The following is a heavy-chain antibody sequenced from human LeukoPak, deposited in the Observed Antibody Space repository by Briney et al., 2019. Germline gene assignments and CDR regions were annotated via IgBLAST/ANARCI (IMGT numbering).Heavy chain of an antibody. CDR2: IIPIFGTA. V-gene: IGHV1-69*05. CDR1: GGTFSSYA. J-gene: IGHJ3*02. Sequence: SVKVSCKASGGTFSSYAISWVRQAPGQGLEWMGRIIPIFGTANYAQKFQGRVTITTDESTSTAYMELGSLRSEDTAVYYCAKPLIAVAGTSAFDIWGQGTMVTVSS. CDR3: AKPLIAVAGTSAFDI. D-gene: IGHD6-19*01.